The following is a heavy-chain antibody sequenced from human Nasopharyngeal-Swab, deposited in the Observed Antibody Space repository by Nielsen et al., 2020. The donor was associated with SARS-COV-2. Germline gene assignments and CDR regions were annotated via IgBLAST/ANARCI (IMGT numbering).Heavy chain of an antibody. CDR3: ARKSLGYSSGWLVAFDI. V-gene: IGHV1-46*01. D-gene: IGHD6-19*01. Sequence: ASVKVSCKASGYTFTSYYMRWVRQAPGQGLEWMGIINPSGGSTSYAQKFQGRVTMTRDTSTSTVYMELSSLRSEDTAVYYCARKSLGYSSGWLVAFDIWGQGTMVTVSS. J-gene: IGHJ3*02. CDR2: INPSGGST. CDR1: GYTFTSYY.